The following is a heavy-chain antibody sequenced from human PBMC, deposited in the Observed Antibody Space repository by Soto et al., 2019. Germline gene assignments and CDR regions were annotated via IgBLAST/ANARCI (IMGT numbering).Heavy chain of an antibody. CDR3: ARAWNLGDYGMDV. CDR1: GYTFTSYG. J-gene: IGHJ6*02. V-gene: IGHV1-18*01. Sequence: GASVKVSCKASGYTFTSYGISWVRQAPGQGLEWMGWISAYNGNTNYAQKLQGWVTMTRDTSISTAYMELSSLRSDDTAVYYCARAWNLGDYGMDVWGQGTTVTVSS. D-gene: IGHD1-1*01. CDR2: ISAYNGNT.